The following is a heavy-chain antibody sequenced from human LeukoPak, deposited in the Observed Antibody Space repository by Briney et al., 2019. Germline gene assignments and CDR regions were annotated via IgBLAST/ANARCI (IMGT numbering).Heavy chain of an antibody. CDR2: INPNSGGT. J-gene: IGHJ4*02. CDR3: ARDILTDDAFDI. D-gene: IGHD7-27*01. Sequence: ASVKVSCKASGYTFTGYFMHWVRQAPGQGLEWMGWINPNSGGTNYAQKFQGRVTMTRDTSISTAYMELSRLTSDDTAVYYCARDILTDDAFDIWGQGTLVTVSS. V-gene: IGHV1-2*02. CDR1: GYTFTGYF.